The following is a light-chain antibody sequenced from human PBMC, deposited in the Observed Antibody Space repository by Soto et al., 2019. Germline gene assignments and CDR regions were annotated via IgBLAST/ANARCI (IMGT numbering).Light chain of an antibody. CDR1: QSVSRH. J-gene: IGKJ2*01. V-gene: IGKV3-15*01. CDR2: GAS. CDR3: QHYNYWPYT. Sequence: EIVMTQSPATLSVSPGERATLSCVASQSVSRHVAWYQQIPGQTPRLLIYGASTRATDIPARFSGSGSGTEFTLTISSLQSEDFAVYYCQHYNYWPYTFGQGTKVDIK.